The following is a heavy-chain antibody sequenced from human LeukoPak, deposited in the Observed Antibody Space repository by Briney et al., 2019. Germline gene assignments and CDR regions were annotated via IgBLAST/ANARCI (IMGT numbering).Heavy chain of an antibody. D-gene: IGHD6-6*01. V-gene: IGHV4-59*12. Sequence: SETLSLTCTVSGGSISSYYWSWIRQPPGKGLEWIGYIYYSGSTNYNPSLKSRVTMSVDTSKNQFSLKLSSVTAADTAVYYCARDDRSSAGAVDYWGQGTLVTVSS. CDR2: IYYSGST. CDR1: GGSISSYY. CDR3: ARDDRSSAGAVDY. J-gene: IGHJ4*02.